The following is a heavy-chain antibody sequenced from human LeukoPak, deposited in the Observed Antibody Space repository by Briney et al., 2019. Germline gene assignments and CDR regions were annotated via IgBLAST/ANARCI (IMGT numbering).Heavy chain of an antibody. J-gene: IGHJ6*03. CDR2: ISSSGSTI. D-gene: IGHD3-10*01. CDR3: ARDPEPTNYNYYYYYYMDV. V-gene: IGHV3-48*03. CDR1: GFTFSSYE. Sequence: GGSLRLSCAASGFTFSSYEMNWVRQAPGKGLEWVSYISSSGSTIYYADSVEGRFTISRDNAKNSLYLQMNSLRAEDTAVYYCARDPEPTNYNYYYYYYMDVWGKGTTVTVSS.